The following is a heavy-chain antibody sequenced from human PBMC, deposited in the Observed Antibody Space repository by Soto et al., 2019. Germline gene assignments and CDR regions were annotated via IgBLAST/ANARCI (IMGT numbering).Heavy chain of an antibody. CDR2: IYYSGST. Sequence: SETLSLTCTVSGGSISSGGYYWSWIRQHPGKGLEWIGYIYYSGSTYYNPSLKSRVTISVDTSKNQFSLKLSSVTAADTAVYYCARDRGRFGDRRGKYYYGMDVWGQGTTVTVSS. CDR3: ARDRGRFGDRRGKYYYGMDV. V-gene: IGHV4-31*03. J-gene: IGHJ6*02. D-gene: IGHD3-10*01. CDR1: GGSISSGGYY.